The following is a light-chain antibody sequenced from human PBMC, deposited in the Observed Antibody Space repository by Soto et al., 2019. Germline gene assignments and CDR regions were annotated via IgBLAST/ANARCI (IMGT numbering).Light chain of an antibody. CDR3: QQCYNTPRT. CDR1: QPISEY. V-gene: IGKV1-39*01. CDR2: TSS. J-gene: IGKJ1*01. Sequence: DIQMTQSPSSLSSSVGDRVTITCRTSQPISEYLNWYQQKPGKAPSLLIYTSSSLQTGVPARFSGSGSGTHFTLTINSLQPEDFATYYCQQCYNTPRTFGQGTKVDIK.